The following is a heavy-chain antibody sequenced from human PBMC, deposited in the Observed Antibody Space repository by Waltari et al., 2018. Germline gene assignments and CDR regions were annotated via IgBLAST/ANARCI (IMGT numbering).Heavy chain of an antibody. CDR3: AKDRGGGGFDY. V-gene: IGHV3-23*01. D-gene: IGHD3-10*01. J-gene: IGHJ4*02. CDR1: GFTFSSYD. CDR2: ISGSGGST. Sequence: EVQLLESGGGLVQPGGSLRLSCAASGFTFSSYDMSWVRQAPGKGLGWVAAISGSGGSTYYADSVKGRFTISRDNSKNTLYLQMNSLRAEDTAVYYCAKDRGGGGFDYWGQGTLVTVSS.